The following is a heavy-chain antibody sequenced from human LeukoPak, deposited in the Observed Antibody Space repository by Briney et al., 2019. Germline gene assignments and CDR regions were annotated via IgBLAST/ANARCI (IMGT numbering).Heavy chain of an antibody. CDR1: GGSISSYY. Sequence: PSETLSLTCTVSGGSISSYYWSWIRQPPGKGLEWIGEINHSGSTNYNPSLKSRLSISIDTSKNQFALRLNSVTAADTAVYYCARGLPIISMLRGVKPSVMFDSWGQGTLVTVSS. D-gene: IGHD3-10*01. CDR2: INHSGST. J-gene: IGHJ5*01. V-gene: IGHV4-34*01. CDR3: ARGLPIISMLRGVKPSVMFDS.